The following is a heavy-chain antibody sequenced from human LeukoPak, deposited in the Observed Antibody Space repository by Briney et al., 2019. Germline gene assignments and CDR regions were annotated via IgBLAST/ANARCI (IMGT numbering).Heavy chain of an antibody. D-gene: IGHD6-13*01. CDR3: ARRLGYSSSWYPRPFDY. V-gene: IGHV4-34*01. J-gene: IGHJ4*02. CDR1: GGSFSGYY. CDR2: INHSGST. Sequence: SETLSLTCAVYGGSFSGYYWSWIRQPPGKGLEWIGEINHSGSTNYNPSLKSRVTISVDTSKNQFSLKLSSVTAADTAVYYGARRLGYSSSWYPRPFDYWGQGTLVTVSS.